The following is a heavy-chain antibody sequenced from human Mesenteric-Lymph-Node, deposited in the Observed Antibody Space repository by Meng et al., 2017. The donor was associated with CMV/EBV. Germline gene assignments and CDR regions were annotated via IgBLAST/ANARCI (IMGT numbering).Heavy chain of an antibody. J-gene: IGHJ2*01. CDR2: IGSSISTS. Sequence: IFSDTYMNWMRQAPGKGLEWISYIGSSISTSNYATSVKGRFTISRDNSKNSLYLQMNSLRAEDTALYYCARVLGYDSSGHDWYFDLWGRGTLVTVSS. V-gene: IGHV3-11*04. CDR1: IFSDTY. CDR3: ARVLGYDSSGHDWYFDL. D-gene: IGHD3-22*01.